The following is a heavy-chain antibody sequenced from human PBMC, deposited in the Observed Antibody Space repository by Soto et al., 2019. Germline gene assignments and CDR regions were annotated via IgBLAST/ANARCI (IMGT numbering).Heavy chain of an antibody. V-gene: IGHV4-59*01. J-gene: IGHJ4*02. CDR2: IYYSGST. CDR1: GGSINDFY. Sequence: SETLPLSCTVSGGSINDFYWSWIRQPPGKGLEWIGYIYYSGSTDYNPSLKGRVTISVDTSKNQFSLKMRSVTAADTAVYYCARVGGVAARTFDYWGQGTLVTSPQ. CDR3: ARVGGVAARTFDY. D-gene: IGHD6-6*01.